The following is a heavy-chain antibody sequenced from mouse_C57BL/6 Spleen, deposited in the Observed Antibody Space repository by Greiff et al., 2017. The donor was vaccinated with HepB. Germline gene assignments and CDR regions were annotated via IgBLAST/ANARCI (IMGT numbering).Heavy chain of an antibody. CDR2: INPGSGGT. CDR1: GYAFTNYL. Sequence: VQLQQSGAELVRPGTSVKVSCKASGYAFTNYLIEWVKQRPGQGLEWIGVINPGSGGTNYNEKFKGKATLTADKSSSTAYMQLSSLTSEDSAVYVCARRGVRADAMDYWGQGTSVTVSS. J-gene: IGHJ4*01. D-gene: IGHD3-3*01. CDR3: ARRGVRADAMDY. V-gene: IGHV1-54*01.